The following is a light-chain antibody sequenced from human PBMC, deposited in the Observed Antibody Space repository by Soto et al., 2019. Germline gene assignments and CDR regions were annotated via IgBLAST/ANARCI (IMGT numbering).Light chain of an antibody. CDR1: SSDVGGYNY. CDR3: ISYTSSTPYV. J-gene: IGLJ1*01. Sequence: QSALTQPASVSGSPGQSITISCTGTSSDVGGYNYVSWYQQHPGKAPKLLIYEVTNRPSGVSNRFSGSKSGNTASLTISGRQAEDEADYYCISYTSSTPYVFGTGTKLTVL. V-gene: IGLV2-14*01. CDR2: EVT.